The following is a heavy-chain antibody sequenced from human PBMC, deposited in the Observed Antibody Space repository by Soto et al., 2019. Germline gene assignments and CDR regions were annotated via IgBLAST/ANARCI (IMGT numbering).Heavy chain of an antibody. CDR3: ASARTIFGVVTPPNYYGMDV. J-gene: IGHJ6*02. Sequence: SVKGSFKASGGTFSSYAISWVRQAPGQGLEWMGGIIPIFGTANYAQKFQGRVTITADESTSTAYMELSSLRSEDTAVYYCASARTIFGVVTPPNYYGMDVWGQGTTVTVSS. V-gene: IGHV1-69*13. CDR1: GGTFSSYA. D-gene: IGHD3-3*01. CDR2: IIPIFGTA.